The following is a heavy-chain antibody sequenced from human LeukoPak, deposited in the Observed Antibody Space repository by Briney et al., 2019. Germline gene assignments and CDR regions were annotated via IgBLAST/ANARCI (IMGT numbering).Heavy chain of an antibody. Sequence: AGGSLRLSCAASGFTFSSYWMSWVRQAPGKGLEWVANIKQDGSEKDYVASVKGRFTISRDNAKNSLYLQMNSLRAEDTAVYYCARDVIAGGYSYGSAHDYWGQGTLVTVSS. CDR2: IKQDGSEK. V-gene: IGHV3-7*01. CDR1: GFTFSSYW. CDR3: ARDVIAGGYSYGSAHDY. D-gene: IGHD5-18*01. J-gene: IGHJ4*02.